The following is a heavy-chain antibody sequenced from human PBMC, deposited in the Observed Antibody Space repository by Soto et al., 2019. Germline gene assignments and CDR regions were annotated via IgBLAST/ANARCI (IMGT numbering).Heavy chain of an antibody. D-gene: IGHD5-18*01. CDR2: ISGYNGNT. V-gene: IGHV1-18*01. CDR3: ARDPGFGFGYSYAVAMHV. Sequence: ASVKVSCKASGYTFSNYVISWVLQGPGQGLEWMGWISGYNGNTHYEEKVQDRIKMTTDTSTSTTYLELRSLRSDDTAVYFCARDPGFGFGYSYAVAMHVWGPGPTVTVS. CDR1: GYTFSNYV. J-gene: IGHJ6*02.